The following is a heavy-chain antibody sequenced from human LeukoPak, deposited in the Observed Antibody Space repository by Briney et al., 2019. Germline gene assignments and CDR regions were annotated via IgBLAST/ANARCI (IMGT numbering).Heavy chain of an antibody. CDR2: IDYDSSHI. J-gene: IGHJ4*02. D-gene: IGHD3-9*01. V-gene: IGHV3-21*01. Sequence: GGSLRLSCAASGLTFSNSAMNWVRQVPGKGLEWVSSIDYDSSHIYYAASVRGRFTISGDNARNSVYLQMNSLRVEDTAVYYCARDPLRYLRVGHYDYWGQGTLVAVSS. CDR3: ARDPLRYLRVGHYDY. CDR1: GLTFSNSA.